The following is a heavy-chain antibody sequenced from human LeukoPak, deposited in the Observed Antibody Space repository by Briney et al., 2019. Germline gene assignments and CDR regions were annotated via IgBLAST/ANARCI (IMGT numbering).Heavy chain of an antibody. CDR3: ARNRYSGYTLPDYEFDY. Sequence: ASVKVSCKASGYTFTSYYMHWVRQAPGQGLEWMGIINPSGGSTSYAQKFQGRVTITRDTSTSTVYMELSSLRSEDTAVYYCARNRYSGYTLPDYEFDYWGQGTLDTVSS. CDR2: INPSGGST. J-gene: IGHJ4*02. D-gene: IGHD5-12*01. V-gene: IGHV1-46*01. CDR1: GYTFTSYY.